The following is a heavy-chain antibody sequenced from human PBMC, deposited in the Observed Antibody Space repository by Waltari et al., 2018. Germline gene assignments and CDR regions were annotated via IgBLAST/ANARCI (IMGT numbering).Heavy chain of an antibody. V-gene: IGHV1-2*04. J-gene: IGHJ4*02. Sequence: QVQLVQSGAEVKKPGASVKVSCKASGYTFTGYYMHWVRQAPGQGLEWMAWINPNGGGKNYAQKFQGWVTMTRDTSISTAYMELSRLRSDDTAVYYCAREFGETTGFDYWGQGTLVTVSS. D-gene: IGHD3-10*01. CDR2: INPNGGGK. CDR3: AREFGETTGFDY. CDR1: GYTFTGYY.